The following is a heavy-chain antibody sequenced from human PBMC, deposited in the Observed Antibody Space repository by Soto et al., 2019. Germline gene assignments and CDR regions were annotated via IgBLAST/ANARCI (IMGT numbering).Heavy chain of an antibody. V-gene: IGHV1-18*01. Sequence: ASVKVSCKASGYTFTSYGISWVRQAPGQGLEWMGWISAYNGNTNYAQKLQGRVTMTTDTSTGTAYMELRSLRSDDTAVYYCAKGNLCYFDWLHQTYMDVWCKATTVTVS. CDR1: GYTFTSYG. CDR2: ISAYNGNT. CDR3: AKGNLCYFDWLHQTYMDV. D-gene: IGHD3-9*01. J-gene: IGHJ6*03.